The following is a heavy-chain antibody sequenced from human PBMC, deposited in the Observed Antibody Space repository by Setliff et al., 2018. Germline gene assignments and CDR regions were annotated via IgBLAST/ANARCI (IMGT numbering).Heavy chain of an antibody. D-gene: IGHD6-19*01. Sequence: ASVKVSCKASGYTFTSYGIGWVRQAPGQGLEWMGWISAYNGNTNYAQKFQGRVTMTTETSTATAYMELRSLRFDDTAMYYCARDGVAVPGSQDYWGQGTLVTVSS. V-gene: IGHV1-18*01. CDR3: ARDGVAVPGSQDY. CDR2: ISAYNGNT. J-gene: IGHJ4*02. CDR1: GYTFTSYG.